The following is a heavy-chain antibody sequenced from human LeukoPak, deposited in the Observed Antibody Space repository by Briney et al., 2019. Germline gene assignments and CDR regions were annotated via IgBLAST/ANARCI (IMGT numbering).Heavy chain of an antibody. CDR3: AKANSPYYYDSSGYSTFDY. Sequence: GGSLRLSCAASGFTFSSYAMNWVRKAPGKGLEWVSGISGSGVSPYYADSVKGRFTMSRDNSKNTLYLQMNSLRAEDTAVYYCAKANSPYYYDSSGYSTFDYWGQGTLVTVPS. V-gene: IGHV3-23*01. CDR2: ISGSGVSP. J-gene: IGHJ4*02. CDR1: GFTFSSYA. D-gene: IGHD3-22*01.